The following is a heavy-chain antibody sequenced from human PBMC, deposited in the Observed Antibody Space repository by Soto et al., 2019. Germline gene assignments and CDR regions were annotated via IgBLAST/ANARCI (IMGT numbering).Heavy chain of an antibody. CDR2: INPTDGRA. J-gene: IGHJ4*02. CDR1: GYTFINYY. V-gene: IGHV1-46*01. CDR3: TRADAYGDYDY. Sequence: QVQLVQSGAEVEKPGASVKLSCKAFGYTFINYYMHWVRQAPGQGLEWMGLINPTDGRATYAQKFQGRFTMTRDTSTSTVYMELSSLRSEDTAVYYCTRADAYGDYDYWGQGTLVPVSS. D-gene: IGHD4-17*01.